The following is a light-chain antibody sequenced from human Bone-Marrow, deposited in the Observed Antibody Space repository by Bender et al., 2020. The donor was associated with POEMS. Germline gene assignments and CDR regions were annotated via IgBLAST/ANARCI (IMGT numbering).Light chain of an antibody. CDR2: SDN. Sequence: QSVLTQPPSASGTPGQRVTISCSGSNSNIGTNAVNWYQQFPGTAPKLLTYSDNQRPSGVPDRFYAFKSGTSASLAIRGLQSEDEADYYCAAWDAGLSGGVFGGGTELTVL. CDR1: NSNIGTNA. V-gene: IGLV1-44*01. CDR3: AAWDAGLSGGV. J-gene: IGLJ3*02.